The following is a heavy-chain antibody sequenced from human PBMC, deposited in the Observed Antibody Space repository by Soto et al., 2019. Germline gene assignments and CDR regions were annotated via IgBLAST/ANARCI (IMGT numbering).Heavy chain of an antibody. CDR1: GFTFSSYW. J-gene: IGHJ5*02. CDR2: IKQDGSEK. D-gene: IGHD3-3*01. V-gene: IGHV3-7*01. Sequence: GGSLRLSCAASGFTFSSYWMSWVRQAPGKGLEWVANIKQDGSEKYYVDSVKGRFTISRDNAKNSLYLQMNSLRAEDTAVYYCARHADYYDFWSGYLGSHNWFDPWGKGTLVNVSS. CDR3: ARHADYYDFWSGYLGSHNWFDP.